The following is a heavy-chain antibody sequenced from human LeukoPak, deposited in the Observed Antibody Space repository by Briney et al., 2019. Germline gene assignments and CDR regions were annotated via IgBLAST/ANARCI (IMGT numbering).Heavy chain of an antibody. Sequence: ASVKVSCKPSGYTFTGYYIQWVRQAPGQGLEWMGWVNPNSGATNYAQKFQGRVTMTRDTSISTAYMELSSLRSDDTAVYYCARGVVAATFYYYMDVWGKGTTVTVSS. J-gene: IGHJ6*03. CDR1: GYTFTGYY. D-gene: IGHD2-15*01. CDR3: ARGVVAATFYYYMDV. V-gene: IGHV1-2*02. CDR2: VNPNSGAT.